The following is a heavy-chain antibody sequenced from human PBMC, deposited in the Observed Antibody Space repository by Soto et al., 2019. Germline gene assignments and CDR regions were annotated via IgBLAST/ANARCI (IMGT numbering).Heavy chain of an antibody. J-gene: IGHJ3*02. V-gene: IGHV1-46*01. CDR1: GYTFTSYY. CDR2: INPSGGNT. CDR3: ARAGKRDSDAFDI. Sequence: GASVKVSCKASGYTFTSYYMHWVRQAPGQGLELMGIINPSGGNTSYAQKFQGRVTMTRDTSTSTVYMELSSLRSEDTAVYYCARAGKRDSDAFDIWGQGTMVTVSS. D-gene: IGHD3-10*01.